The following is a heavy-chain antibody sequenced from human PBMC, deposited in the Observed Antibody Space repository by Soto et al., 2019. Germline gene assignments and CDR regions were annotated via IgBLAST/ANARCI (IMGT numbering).Heavy chain of an antibody. CDR3: ARKDSGYADYMDV. D-gene: IGHD5-12*01. Sequence: QVQLQESGPGLVKPSQTLSLTCTVSGGSISRGGYYWSWIRQHPGKGLEWIGYIYYSGGTYYPPSLKSRVTISVDTSENQFSLRLSSVTAADTAVYYCARKDSGYADYMDVWGKGTTVTVSS. V-gene: IGHV4-31*03. J-gene: IGHJ6*03. CDR1: GGSISRGGYY. CDR2: IYYSGGT.